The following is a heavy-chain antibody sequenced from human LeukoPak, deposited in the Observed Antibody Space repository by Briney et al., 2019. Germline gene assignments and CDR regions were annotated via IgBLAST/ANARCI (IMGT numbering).Heavy chain of an antibody. CDR1: VGSFSGYY. Sequence: PSETLSLTCAVYVGSFSGYYWSWIRQPPGKGLVWIGEINHSGSTNYNPSLKSRVTISVDTSKNQFSLKLSSVTAADTAVYYCARYSSSGKYYYYYYYMDVWGKGTTVTVSS. D-gene: IGHD6-6*01. CDR3: ARYSSSGKYYYYYYYMDV. J-gene: IGHJ6*03. CDR2: INHSGST. V-gene: IGHV4-34*01.